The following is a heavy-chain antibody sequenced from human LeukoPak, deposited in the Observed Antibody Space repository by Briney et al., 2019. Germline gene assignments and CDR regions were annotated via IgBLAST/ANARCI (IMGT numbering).Heavy chain of an antibody. CDR3: AKDRIPDGKYSIDF. CDR2: IVGNGGGI. V-gene: IGHV3-23*01. Sequence: PGGSLRLSCAASGFTFSIYAMNWVRQAPGKGLEWVSVIVGNGGGIHYADSVKGRFTISRDNVNDILCLQMNSLRAEDTAVYYCAKDRIPDGKYSIDFWGQGTLVTVSS. J-gene: IGHJ4*02. CDR1: GFTFSIYA. D-gene: IGHD5-24*01.